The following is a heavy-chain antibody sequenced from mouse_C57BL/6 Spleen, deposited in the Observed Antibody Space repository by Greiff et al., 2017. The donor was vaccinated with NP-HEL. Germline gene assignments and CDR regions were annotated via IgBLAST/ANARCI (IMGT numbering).Heavy chain of an antibody. CDR2: INPSNGRT. CDR1: GYTFTSYW. D-gene: IGHD6-1*01. J-gene: IGHJ2*01. Sequence: QVQLQQPGAELVKPGASVKLSCKASGYTFTSYWMHWVKQRPGQGLEWIGEINPSNGRTNYNEKFKIKATPTVDKSSSTAYMQLNSPTSEDSAVYYCARVITRDYWSQGTTLTVSS. CDR3: ARVITRDY. V-gene: IGHV1S81*02.